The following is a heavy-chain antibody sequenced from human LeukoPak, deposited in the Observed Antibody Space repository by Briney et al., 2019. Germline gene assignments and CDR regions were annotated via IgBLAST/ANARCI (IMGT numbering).Heavy chain of an antibody. CDR3: GGGGERPKLSGCYFDY. Sequence: LGESLKISCKGFGYSFTYYWIGWVRQMPGKGPEWMGIIYPGDSDTRYSPSFQGQVTISADKSISTAYLQWSSLRASDTAMYYWGGGGERPKLSGCYFDYGGKGPW. CDR2: IYPGDSDT. D-gene: IGHD3-16*01. J-gene: IGHJ4*03. V-gene: IGHV5-51*01. CDR1: GYSFTYYW.